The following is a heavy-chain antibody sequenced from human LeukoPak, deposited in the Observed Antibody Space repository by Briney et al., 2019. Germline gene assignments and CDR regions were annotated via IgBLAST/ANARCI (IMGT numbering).Heavy chain of an antibody. D-gene: IGHD2-21*02. CDR3: ASAYCGGDCYTFDY. Sequence: SETLSLTCTVSGGSISSSSYYWGWIRQPPGKGLEWIGSIYYIGSTYYNPSLKSRVTISVDTSKNQFSLTLSSVTAADTAVYYCASAYCGGDCYTFDYWGQETLVTVSS. J-gene: IGHJ4*02. V-gene: IGHV4-39*01. CDR2: IYYIGST. CDR1: GGSISSSSYY.